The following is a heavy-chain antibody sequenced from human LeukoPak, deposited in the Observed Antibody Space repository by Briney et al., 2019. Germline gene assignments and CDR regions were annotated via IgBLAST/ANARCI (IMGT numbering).Heavy chain of an antibody. D-gene: IGHD6-19*01. CDR1: GYSFTSYW. V-gene: IGHV5-10-1*04. CDR3: ARRVYSSCWSVGDWFDP. J-gene: IGHJ5*02. Sequence: GESLKISCKGSGYSFTSYWISWVRQMPGKGLEWMGRIDPSDSYTRYSPSFQGQVTISADKSISTAYLQWSSLKASDTAMYYCARRVYSSCWSVGDWFDPWGQGTLVTVSS. CDR2: IDPSDSYT.